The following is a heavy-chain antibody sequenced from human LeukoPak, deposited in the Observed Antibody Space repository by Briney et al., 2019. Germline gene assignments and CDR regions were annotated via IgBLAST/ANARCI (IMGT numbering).Heavy chain of an antibody. CDR2: IRSKANSYAT. Sequence: GGSLRLSCAASGFTFSGSAMHWVRQASGKGLECVGRIRSKANSYATAYAASVKGRFTISRDDSKNTAYLQMNSLKTEDTAVYYCTTIGYCSGGSCSWGQGTLVTVSS. CDR3: TTIGYCSGGSCS. V-gene: IGHV3-73*01. D-gene: IGHD2-15*01. CDR1: GFTFSGSA. J-gene: IGHJ5*02.